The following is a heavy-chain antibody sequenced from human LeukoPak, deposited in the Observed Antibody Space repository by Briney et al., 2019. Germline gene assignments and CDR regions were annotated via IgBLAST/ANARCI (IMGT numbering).Heavy chain of an antibody. CDR1: GFTFRDYY. J-gene: IGHJ4*02. CDR3: ARKGFWSAYFSPFDY. CDR2: ISSSGSTI. D-gene: IGHD3-3*01. Sequence: GGSLRLSCAASGFTFRDYYMSWIRLAPGKGLEWVSYISSSGSTIYYADSVKGRFTISRDNAKNSLYLQMNSLRAEDTAVYYCARKGFWSAYFSPFDYWGQGTLVTVSS. V-gene: IGHV3-11*01.